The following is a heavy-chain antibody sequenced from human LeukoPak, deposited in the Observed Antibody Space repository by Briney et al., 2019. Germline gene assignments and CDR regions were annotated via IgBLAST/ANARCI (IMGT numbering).Heavy chain of an antibody. J-gene: IGHJ4*02. CDR3: ARSRSYSSDY. CDR2: TYYRCKWYN. CDR1: GDSVSSNSVG. Sequence: QQSGPGLVKPSQTLSLTCAISGDSVSSNSVGWHWIRQSPSRGLEWLGKTYYRCKWYNDYAVSVKSRITINGDTSKNQLSLQLDSVTPEDTAVYYCARSRSYSSDYWGQGTLVTVSS. V-gene: IGHV6-1*01. D-gene: IGHD5-18*01.